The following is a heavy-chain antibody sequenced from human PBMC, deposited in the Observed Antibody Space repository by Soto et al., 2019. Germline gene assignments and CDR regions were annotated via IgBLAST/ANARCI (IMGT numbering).Heavy chain of an antibody. V-gene: IGHV3-23*01. CDR1: GFTFRTYA. D-gene: IGHD4-4*01. CDR2: ISGSGGST. CDR3: AKFWGPLYSNYVRSHFDY. J-gene: IGHJ4*02. Sequence: GGSLRLSCAASGFTFRTYAMSWVRQAPGKGLEWVSGISGSGGSTYYADSVKGRFTISRDNSKNTLHLQMNSPRAEDTAVYYCAKFWGPLYSNYVRSHFDYWGQGTLVTVSS.